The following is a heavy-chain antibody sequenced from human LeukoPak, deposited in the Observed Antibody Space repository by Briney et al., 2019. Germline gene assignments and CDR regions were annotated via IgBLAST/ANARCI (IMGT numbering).Heavy chain of an antibody. V-gene: IGHV3-23*01. CDR1: GFTLNTYA. D-gene: IGHD4/OR15-4a*01. CDR3: AKGLGALDL. Sequence: GGSLRLSCAASGFTLNTYAMTWVRQGPGKGLEWVSAISGNGANKFYADSVKGRFAISRDKSKNTLYLQMNSLRVEDTALYYCAKGLGALDLWGQGTLVTVSS. J-gene: IGHJ5*02. CDR2: ISGNGANK.